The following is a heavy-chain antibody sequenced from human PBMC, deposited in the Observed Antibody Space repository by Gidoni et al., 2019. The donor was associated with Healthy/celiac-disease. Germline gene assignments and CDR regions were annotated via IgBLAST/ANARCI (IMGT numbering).Heavy chain of an antibody. J-gene: IGHJ4*02. CDR3: TTAGSSWYLEFDY. V-gene: IGHV3-15*01. Sequence: EVQLVESGGGLVKPGGSLRLSCAASGFTFSNAWMSWVRQAPGKGLEWVGRIKSKTDGGTTDYAAPVKGRFTISRDDSKNTLYLQMNSLKTEDTAVYYCTTAGSSWYLEFDYWGQGTLVTVSS. CDR2: IKSKTDGGTT. D-gene: IGHD6-13*01. CDR1: GFTFSNAW.